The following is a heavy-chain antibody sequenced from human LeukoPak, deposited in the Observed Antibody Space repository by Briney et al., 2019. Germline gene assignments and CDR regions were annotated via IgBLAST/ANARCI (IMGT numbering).Heavy chain of an antibody. Sequence: ASVKVSCKASGYTFTGYYMHWVRQAPGQGLEWMGLINPNSGGTNYAQKFQGRVTMTRDTPISTAYMELSRLRSDDTAVYYCARGHDSSGYPDADYWGQGTLVTVSS. V-gene: IGHV1-2*02. D-gene: IGHD3-22*01. CDR3: ARGHDSSGYPDADY. CDR2: INPNSGGT. J-gene: IGHJ4*02. CDR1: GYTFTGYY.